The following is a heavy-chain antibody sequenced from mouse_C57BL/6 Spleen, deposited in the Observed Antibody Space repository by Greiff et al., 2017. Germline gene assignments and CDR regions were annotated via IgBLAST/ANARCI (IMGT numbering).Heavy chain of an antibody. CDR2: IDSSDRYT. Sequence: VQLQQPGAELVKPGASVKLSCKASGYTFTSYWMQWVKQRPGQGLAWVGGIDSSDRYTNYKQKFKGKATLAVDTSSSTAYMQLSSLTSENSAVYYCARHYYDYWGQGTTLTVSS. D-gene: IGHD1-2*01. CDR3: ARHYYDY. CDR1: GYTFTSYW. V-gene: IGHV1-50*01. J-gene: IGHJ2*01.